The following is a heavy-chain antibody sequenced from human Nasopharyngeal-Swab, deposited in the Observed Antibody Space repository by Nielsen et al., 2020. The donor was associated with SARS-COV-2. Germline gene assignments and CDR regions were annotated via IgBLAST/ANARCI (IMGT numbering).Heavy chain of an antibody. D-gene: IGHD2-8*02. CDR1: GFTFSSYS. J-gene: IGHJ4*02. V-gene: IGHV3-48*04. Sequence: GESLKISCAASGFTFSSYSMNWVRQAPGKGLEWVSYISSSSSTIYYADSVKGRFTISRDNAKNSLYLQMNNLRAEDTAVYYCAREGCTGGVCYYYFDYWGQGTLVTVSS. CDR2: ISSSSSTI. CDR3: AREGCTGGVCYYYFDY.